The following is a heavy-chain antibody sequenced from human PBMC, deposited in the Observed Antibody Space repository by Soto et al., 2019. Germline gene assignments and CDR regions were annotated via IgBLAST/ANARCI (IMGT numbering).Heavy chain of an antibody. J-gene: IGHJ4*02. CDR3: ARGGWYSMQAPY. V-gene: IGHV3-33*01. Sequence: QVQLVESGGGVVQPGRSLRLSCAASGFTFSSHGMHWVRQAPGKGLEWVAVIWYDGSNKYYANSVKGRFTISRDESKNMVYLEMNSLRAEDTAVYYCARGGWYSMQAPYWGQGTLVTVSS. CDR1: GFTFSSHG. CDR2: IWYDGSNK. D-gene: IGHD6-19*01.